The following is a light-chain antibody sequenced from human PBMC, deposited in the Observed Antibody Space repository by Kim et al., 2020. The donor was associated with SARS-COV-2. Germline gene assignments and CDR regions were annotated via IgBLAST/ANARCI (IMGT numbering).Light chain of an antibody. CDR1: HNVGGS. CDR3: QQYYTYPYS. Sequence: ASLGDRVTIPCRASHNVGGSLAWYQQKPGKAPDLLIDEASSLQGGVPSRFSGSGSGTEFTLTISSLQPDDFATYYCQQYYTYPYSFGQGTKLEI. V-gene: IGKV1-5*03. CDR2: EAS. J-gene: IGKJ2*03.